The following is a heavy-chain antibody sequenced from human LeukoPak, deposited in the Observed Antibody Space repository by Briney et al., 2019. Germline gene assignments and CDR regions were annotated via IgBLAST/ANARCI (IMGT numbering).Heavy chain of an antibody. CDR2: IYYSGST. CDR1: GGSISSGGYY. D-gene: IGHD4-17*01. V-gene: IGHV4-31*03. J-gene: IGHJ2*01. Sequence: PSETLSLTCTVSGGSISSGGYYWSWIRQHPGKGLEWIGYIYYSGSTYYNPSLKARISISVDTSKNQFSLKLSSVTAADTALYYCASVNYGDYERYFDLWGRGTLVTVSS. CDR3: ASVNYGDYERYFDL.